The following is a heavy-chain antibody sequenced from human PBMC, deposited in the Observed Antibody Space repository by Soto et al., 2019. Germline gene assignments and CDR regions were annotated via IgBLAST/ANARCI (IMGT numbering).Heavy chain of an antibody. CDR3: AGRTICCGEPF. CDR1: SDSVSSSQW. CDR2: VHHSGRN. V-gene: IGHV4-4*02. Sequence: VQLQESGPGLVKPSGTLSLTCAVSSDSVSSSQWWSWVRQPPGKGLEWIGEVHHSGRNNYNPSLKSRVSVSMDRSKDQFSLKLSSVTAADTAVYYCAGRTICCGEPFRGQGTLVTVSS. J-gene: IGHJ4*02. D-gene: IGHD2-2*01.